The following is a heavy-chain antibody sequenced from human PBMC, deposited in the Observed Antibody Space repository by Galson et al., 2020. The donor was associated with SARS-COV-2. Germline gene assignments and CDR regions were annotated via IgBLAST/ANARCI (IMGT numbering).Heavy chain of an antibody. D-gene: IGHD3-10*01. CDR1: GGSFSGYS. V-gene: IGHV4-34*01. J-gene: IGHJ6*03. CDR3: ARGHRGVVPSPVLGLGPYYSYYYMDV. CDR2: INFGGNT. Sequence: SETLSLTCAVYGGSFSGYSWTWIRQPPGKGLEWIGEINFGGNTNYSPSLRSRVTVSVDTSKNQFSLNLRSVTAADTALYYCARGHRGVVPSPVLGLGPYYSYYYMDVWGKGTTVTVS.